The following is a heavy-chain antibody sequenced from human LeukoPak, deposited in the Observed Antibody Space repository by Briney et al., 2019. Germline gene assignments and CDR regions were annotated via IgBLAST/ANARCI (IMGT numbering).Heavy chain of an antibody. V-gene: IGHV1-18*01. CDR3: ARVSRGSYRYYFDY. CDR1: GYTFTSYG. J-gene: IGHJ4*02. Sequence: ASVRVSCKASGYTFTSYGISWVRQAPGQGLEWMGWISAYNGNTNYAQKLQGRVTMTTDTSTSTAYMELRSLRSDDTAAYYCARVSRGSYRYYFDYWGQGTLVTVSS. D-gene: IGHD1-26*01. CDR2: ISAYNGNT.